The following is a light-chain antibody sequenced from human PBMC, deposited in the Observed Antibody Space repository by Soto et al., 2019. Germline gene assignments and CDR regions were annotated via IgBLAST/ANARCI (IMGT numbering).Light chain of an antibody. CDR2: EVS. V-gene: IGLV2-14*01. CDR1: SSDVGGYNY. Sequence: QSVLTQPASVSGSPGQSITISCTGTSSDVGGYNYVSWYQQHPGKAPKLMIYEVSNRPSGVSNRFSGSKSGNTASLTISGLQAEDEADYYCSSYTGSLTLVFGGGTKVTVL. CDR3: SSYTGSLTLV. J-gene: IGLJ2*01.